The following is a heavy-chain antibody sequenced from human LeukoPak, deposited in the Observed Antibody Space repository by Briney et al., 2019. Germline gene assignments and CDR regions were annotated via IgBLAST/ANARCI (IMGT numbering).Heavy chain of an antibody. CDR2: ISSSGSTI. V-gene: IGHV3-48*04. D-gene: IGHD3-3*01. Sequence: PGGSLRLSCAVSGFTFSSYSMNWVRQAPGKGLEWVSYISSSGSTIYYADSVKGRFTISRDNAKNSLYLQMNSLRAEDTAVYYCARDTIFGVVALGGFDYWGQGTLVTVSS. CDR1: GFTFSSYS. CDR3: ARDTIFGVVALGGFDY. J-gene: IGHJ4*02.